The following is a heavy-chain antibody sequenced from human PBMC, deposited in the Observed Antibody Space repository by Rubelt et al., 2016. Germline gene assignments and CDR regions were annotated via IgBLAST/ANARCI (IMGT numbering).Heavy chain of an antibody. V-gene: IGHV3-7*03. J-gene: IGHJ6*02. D-gene: IGHD1-26*01. CDR3: AADPVGARGYYYYYAMDI. Sequence: LVQPGGSLRLSCAASGFTFRNYWMSWVRQAPGKGLEWVANVRQDGSDKYYVDSVKGRFTVSRDNAKNSLYLQMNSLRDDDTAVYYCAADPVGARGYYYYYAMDIWGQGTTVTVSS. CDR1: GFTFRNYW. CDR2: VRQDGSDK.